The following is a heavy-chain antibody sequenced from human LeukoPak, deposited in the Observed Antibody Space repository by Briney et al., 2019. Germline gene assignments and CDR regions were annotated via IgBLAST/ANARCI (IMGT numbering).Heavy chain of an antibody. V-gene: IGHV3-43*02. D-gene: IGHD3-10*01. Sequence: GGSLRLSFAASGFPFDDYAMHWVRQAPGKGLEWVSLISGDGGSTYYADSVKGRFTISRDNSKNSLYLQMNSLRTEDTALYYCAKAVGLLWFGELEYWGQGTLVTVSS. J-gene: IGHJ4*02. CDR1: GFPFDDYA. CDR2: ISGDGGST. CDR3: AKAVGLLWFGELEY.